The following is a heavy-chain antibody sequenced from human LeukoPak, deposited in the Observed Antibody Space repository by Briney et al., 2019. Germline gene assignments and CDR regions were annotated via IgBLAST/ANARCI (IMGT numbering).Heavy chain of an antibody. J-gene: IGHJ6*03. CDR3: ARGTRRKGRVPAAITYYYYYYKDV. CDR2: MNPNSGNT. V-gene: IGHV1-8*03. Sequence: ASVKVSCKASGYTFTSYDINWVRQATGQGLEWMGWMNPNSGNTGYAQKFQGRVTITRNTSISTAYMELSSLRSEDTAVYYCARGTRRKGRVPAAITYYYYYYKDVWGKGTTVTVSS. CDR1: GYTFTSYD. D-gene: IGHD2-2*01.